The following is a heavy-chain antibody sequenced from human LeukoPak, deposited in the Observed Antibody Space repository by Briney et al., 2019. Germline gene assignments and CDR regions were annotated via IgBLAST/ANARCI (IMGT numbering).Heavy chain of an antibody. CDR1: GGSISSSSYY. D-gene: IGHD5-18*01. CDR3: ARDGLWIQNAFDI. CDR2: MHYSGST. V-gene: IGHV4-39*07. J-gene: IGHJ3*02. Sequence: PSETLSLTCTVSGGSISSSSYYWGWIRQPPGKGLESIGSMHYSGSTYYNPSLKSRVTISVDTSKNEFSLKLSSVTAADTAVYYCARDGLWIQNAFDIWGQGAMVTVSA.